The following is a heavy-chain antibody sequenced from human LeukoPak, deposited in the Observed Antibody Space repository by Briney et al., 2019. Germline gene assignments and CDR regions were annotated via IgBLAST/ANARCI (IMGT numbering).Heavy chain of an antibody. D-gene: IGHD3-3*01. CDR3: AKAGSILRFLEWLFAY. CDR1: GFTFSSYG. V-gene: IGHV3-23*01. Sequence: GGSLRLSCAASGFTFSSYGMHWVRQAPGKGLEWVSAISGSGGSTYYADSVNGRFTISRDNSKNTLYLKMNSLRAEDTAVYYCAKAGSILRFLEWLFAYWGQGTLVTVSS. CDR2: ISGSGGST. J-gene: IGHJ4*02.